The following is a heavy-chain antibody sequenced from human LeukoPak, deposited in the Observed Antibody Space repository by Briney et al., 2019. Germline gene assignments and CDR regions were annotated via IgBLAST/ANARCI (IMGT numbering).Heavy chain of an antibody. CDR2: IIPIFGTA. D-gene: IGHD6-13*01. Sequence: SVKVSCKASVGTFCSYAISWLRQAPGQALEWMGGIIPIFGTANYAQKFQGRVTITADKSTSTAYMELSSLRSEDTAVYYCASCTGIAAAGNGAFDIWGQGTMVTVSS. V-gene: IGHV1-69*06. CDR3: ASCTGIAAAGNGAFDI. CDR1: VGTFCSYA. J-gene: IGHJ3*02.